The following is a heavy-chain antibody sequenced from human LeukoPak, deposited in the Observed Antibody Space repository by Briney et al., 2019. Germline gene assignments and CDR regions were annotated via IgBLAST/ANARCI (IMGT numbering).Heavy chain of an antibody. CDR2: IYSGGST. CDR3: ARGIAAPDY. V-gene: IGHV3-53*01. D-gene: IGHD6-13*01. J-gene: IGHJ4*02. Sequence: PGGSLDLPCAASGFLFISNYMSWVRQAPGKGLEWVSVIYSGGSTYYADSVKGRFTISRDNSKNTLYLQMNSLRAEDTAVYYCARGIAAPDYWGQGTLVTVSS. CDR1: GFLFISNY.